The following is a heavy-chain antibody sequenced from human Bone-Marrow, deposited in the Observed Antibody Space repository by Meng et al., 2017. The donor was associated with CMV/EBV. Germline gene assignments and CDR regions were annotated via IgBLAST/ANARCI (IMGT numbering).Heavy chain of an antibody. CDR1: GYTFTSYY. Sequence: ASVKVSCKASGYTFTSYYMHWVRQAPGQGLEWMGIINPSGGSTSYAQKFQGRVTMTRDTSTSTVYMELSSLRSEDTAVYYCARVEYSSSSGRNRNYYYYYGMDVWGQGTTVTVSS. D-gene: IGHD6-6*01. J-gene: IGHJ6*02. CDR3: ARVEYSSSSGRNRNYYYYYGMDV. CDR2: INPSGGST. V-gene: IGHV1-46*01.